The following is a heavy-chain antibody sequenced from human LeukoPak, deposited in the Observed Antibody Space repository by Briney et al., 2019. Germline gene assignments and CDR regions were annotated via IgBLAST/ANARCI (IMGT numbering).Heavy chain of an antibody. V-gene: IGHV1-46*01. D-gene: IGHD6-19*01. CDR1: GYIFTSYN. J-gene: IGHJ4*02. Sequence: ASVKVSCKASGYIFTSYNIYWVRQAPGQGLEWMGIINPSGGSTNYVQKSQGRVTMTRDTSTSTVYMELSSLRSEDTAVYYCARFAVHRRITVAGQFGLDYWGQGTLVSVSS. CDR3: ARFAVHRRITVAGQFGLDY. CDR2: INPSGGST.